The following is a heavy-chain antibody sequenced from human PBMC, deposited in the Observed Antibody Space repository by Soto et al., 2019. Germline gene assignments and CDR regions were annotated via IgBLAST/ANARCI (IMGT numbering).Heavy chain of an antibody. CDR3: ARDGTYYYGSEQDAFDI. J-gene: IGHJ3*02. Sequence: QVQLVQSGAEVKKPGASVKVSCKASGYTFTSYGISWVRQAPGQGLEWMGWISAYNGNTNYAQKLQGRVTMTTDTSRSTDYMELSSVRSDDTAVYYCARDGTYYYGSEQDAFDIWGQGTMVTVSS. V-gene: IGHV1-18*01. CDR2: ISAYNGNT. D-gene: IGHD3-10*01. CDR1: GYTFTSYG.